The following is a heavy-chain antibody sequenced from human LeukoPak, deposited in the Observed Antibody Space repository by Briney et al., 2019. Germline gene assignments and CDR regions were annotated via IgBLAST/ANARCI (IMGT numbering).Heavy chain of an antibody. CDR3: ARDEDSSGWSHYYYYYMDV. J-gene: IGHJ6*03. D-gene: IGHD6-19*01. V-gene: IGHV1-2*06. Sequence: ASVKVSCXASGYTFTGYYMHWVRQAPGQGLEWMGRINPNSGGTNYAQKFQGRVTMTRDTSISTAYMELSRLRYDDTAVYYCARDEDSSGWSHYYYYYMDVWGKGTTVTVSS. CDR2: INPNSGGT. CDR1: GYTFTGYY.